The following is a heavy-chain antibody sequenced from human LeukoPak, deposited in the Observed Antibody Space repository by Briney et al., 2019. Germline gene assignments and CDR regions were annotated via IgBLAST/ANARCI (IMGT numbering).Heavy chain of an antibody. CDR2: ISYDGSNK. V-gene: IGHV3-30-3*01. CDR1: GFTLSSYA. J-gene: IGHJ4*02. D-gene: IGHD6-13*01. Sequence: GGSLRLSCAASGFTLSSYAMHWVRQAPGKGLEWVAVISYDGSNKYYADSVKGRFTISRDNSKNTLYLQMNSLRAEDTAVYYCARGAAGAFDYWGQGTLVTVSS. CDR3: ARGAAGAFDY.